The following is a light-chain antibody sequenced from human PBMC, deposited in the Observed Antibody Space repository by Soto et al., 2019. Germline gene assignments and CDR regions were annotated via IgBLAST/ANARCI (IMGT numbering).Light chain of an antibody. Sequence: AIRVTQSPSSLSASVGDRVTITCRASQDIRGALAWYQQKPGKAPRLLIFDVSTLETGVPSRFSGAVSGTDFTLSSSSLQPESFGTYYCQQFNSYPITFDHETRLEIK. CDR1: QDIRGA. CDR2: DVS. J-gene: IGKJ5*01. V-gene: IGKV1-13*02. CDR3: QQFNSYPIT.